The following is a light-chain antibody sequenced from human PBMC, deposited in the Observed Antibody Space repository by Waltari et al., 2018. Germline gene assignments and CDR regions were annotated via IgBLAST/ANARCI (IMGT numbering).Light chain of an antibody. CDR3: AAWDDRLTDVL. CDR1: TANIGSNY. J-gene: IGLJ2*01. CDR2: MNN. Sequence: QSVLTQPPAVSGTPGQRVTIPCSGSTANIGSNYVYWYLQVPGTAPKLLIYMNNQRPSGVPDRFSGSRSGTSASLAISGLQSEDEADYYCAAWDDRLTDVLFGGGTKLTVL. V-gene: IGLV1-47*01.